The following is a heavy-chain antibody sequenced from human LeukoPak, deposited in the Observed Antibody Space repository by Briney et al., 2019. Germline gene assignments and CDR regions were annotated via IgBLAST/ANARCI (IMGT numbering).Heavy chain of an antibody. J-gene: IGHJ6*03. V-gene: IGHV3-23*01. Sequence: GGSLRLSCAASGLTVSSNCMSWVRQAPGKGLEWVSAISGSGGSTYYADSVKGRFTISRDNSKNTLYLQMNSLRAEDTAVYYRAKARVTTGLYYYMDVWGKGTTVTVSS. CDR2: ISGSGGST. CDR1: GLTVSSNC. CDR3: AKARVTTGLYYYMDV. D-gene: IGHD4-17*01.